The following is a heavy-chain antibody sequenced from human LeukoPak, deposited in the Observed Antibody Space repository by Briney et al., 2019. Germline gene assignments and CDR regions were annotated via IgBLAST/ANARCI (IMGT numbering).Heavy chain of an antibody. Sequence: ASVKVSCKASGYTFTGYYMHWVRQAPGQGLEWMGWINPNSGGTNCAQKFQGRVTMTRDTSISTAYMELSRLRSDDTAVYYCARTPRQLARSNWFDPWGQGTLVTVSS. D-gene: IGHD6-13*01. CDR3: ARTPRQLARSNWFDP. J-gene: IGHJ5*02. CDR2: INPNSGGT. CDR1: GYTFTGYY. V-gene: IGHV1-2*02.